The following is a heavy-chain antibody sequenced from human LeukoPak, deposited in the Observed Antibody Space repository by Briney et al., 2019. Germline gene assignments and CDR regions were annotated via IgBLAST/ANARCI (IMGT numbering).Heavy chain of an antibody. CDR3: ARDKMMGATFFDY. J-gene: IGHJ4*02. D-gene: IGHD1-26*01. Sequence: GGSLRLSCAASGFTFSSYWMNWVRQAPGKGLVWVSRIASDGSSTTYADSVKGRFSISRDNAKSSVYLQMNSLRVEDTAVYYCARDKMMGATFFDYWGQGILVTVSS. CDR1: GFTFSSYW. V-gene: IGHV3-74*01. CDR2: IASDGSST.